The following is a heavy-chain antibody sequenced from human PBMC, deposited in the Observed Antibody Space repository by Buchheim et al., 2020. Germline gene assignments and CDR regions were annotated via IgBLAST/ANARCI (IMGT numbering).Heavy chain of an antibody. Sequence: EVQLVESGGGLVKPGGSLRLSCAASGFTFSNVWMNWVRQAPGKGLEWVGRVKNNADGETTEYSPPVKGRFNISRDDSKKPVYLQMNSLKIGDTAVYYCTSGYSNGFHYWGQGT. D-gene: IGHD5-18*01. CDR1: GFTFSNVW. V-gene: IGHV3-15*07. J-gene: IGHJ4*02. CDR3: TSGYSNGFHY. CDR2: VKNNADGETT.